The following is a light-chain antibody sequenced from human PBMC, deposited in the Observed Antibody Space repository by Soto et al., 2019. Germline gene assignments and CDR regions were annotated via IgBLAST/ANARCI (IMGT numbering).Light chain of an antibody. V-gene: IGLV2-11*01. CDR2: DES. CDR1: NGDVGGYHY. J-gene: IGLJ2*01. Sequence: QSALTQPRSVSGSPGQSVTISCTGTNGDVGGYHYVSWYQQHPGKGPKLTIYDESKRHSGVPDRFSGSKSGNTASLTISGLQDEDEADYYCCSYAGSYTVVFGGGTKLTVL. CDR3: CSYAGSYTVV.